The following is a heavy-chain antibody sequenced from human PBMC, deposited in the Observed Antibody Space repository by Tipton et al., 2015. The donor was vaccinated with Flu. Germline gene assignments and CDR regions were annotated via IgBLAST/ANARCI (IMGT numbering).Heavy chain of an antibody. V-gene: IGHV4-39*02. J-gene: IGHJ4*02. CDR3: TRDVGHGYSAF. D-gene: IGHD2-15*01. CDR2: IYPSGTT. Sequence: GLVKPSETLSLTCTVSSGSIRSTNYFCAWIRQPPGKRLELIGSIYPSGTTYYNPSLKSRVTISLDTSKNHFSLKLTSVTAADTAVYYCTRDVGHGYSAFWGQGTLVTVSS. CDR1: SGSIRSTNYF.